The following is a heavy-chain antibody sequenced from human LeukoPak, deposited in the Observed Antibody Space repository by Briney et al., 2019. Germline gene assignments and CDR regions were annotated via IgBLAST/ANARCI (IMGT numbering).Heavy chain of an antibody. J-gene: IGHJ4*02. D-gene: IGHD3-22*01. Sequence: PGGSLRLSRVASGFTFSTHWVSWVRQAPGKGLEWVANIKEDGSTTDYVDSVKGRFTISRDNAKNSVFLQMNSLRAEDTAVYYCAPQTMILVLGGQGTLVTVSS. CDR2: IKEDGSTT. V-gene: IGHV3-7*01. CDR1: GFTFSTHW. CDR3: APQTMILVL.